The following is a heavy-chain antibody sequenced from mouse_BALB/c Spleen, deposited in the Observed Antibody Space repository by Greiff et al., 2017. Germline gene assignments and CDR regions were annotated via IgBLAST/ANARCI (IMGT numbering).Heavy chain of an antibody. CDR3: TREGYGNYAMDY. CDR2: IYPGNSDT. V-gene: IGHV1-5*01. CDR1: GYSFTSYW. D-gene: IGHD2-10*02. J-gene: IGHJ4*01. Sequence: EVKLVESGTVLARPGASVKMSCKASGYSFTSYWMHWVKQRPGQGLEWIGAIYPGNSDTSYNQKFKGKAKLTAVTSASTAYMELSSLTNEDSAVYYCTREGYGNYAMDYWGQGTSVTVSS.